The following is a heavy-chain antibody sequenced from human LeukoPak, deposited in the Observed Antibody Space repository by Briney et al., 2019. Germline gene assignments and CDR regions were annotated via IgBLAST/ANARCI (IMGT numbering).Heavy chain of an antibody. J-gene: IGHJ5*02. CDR2: IIPIFGTA. CDR1: GGTFSSYA. D-gene: IGHD2-15*01. CDR3: ARGGYCSGGSCYSNWFDP. V-gene: IGHV1-69*13. Sequence: SVKVSCKASGGTFSSYAISWVRQAPGQGLEWMGGIIPIFGTANYAQKFQGRVTITADESTSTAYMELSSLRPEDTAVYYCARGGYCSGGSCYSNWFDPWGQGTLVTVSS.